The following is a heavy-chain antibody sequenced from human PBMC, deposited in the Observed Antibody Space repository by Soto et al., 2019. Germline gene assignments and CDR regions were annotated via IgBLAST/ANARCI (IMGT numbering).Heavy chain of an antibody. CDR1: GFTFSSYG. J-gene: IGHJ4*02. V-gene: IGHV3-33*01. Sequence: QVQLVESGGGVVQPGRSLRLSCAASGFTFSSYGMHWVRQAPGKGLEWVAVIWYDGSNKYYADSVKGRFTISRDNSKNTLYLQMDSLRAEDTAVYYCARDIRGDYDILTGFAYWGQGTQVTVSS. CDR3: ARDIRGDYDILTGFAY. CDR2: IWYDGSNK. D-gene: IGHD3-9*01.